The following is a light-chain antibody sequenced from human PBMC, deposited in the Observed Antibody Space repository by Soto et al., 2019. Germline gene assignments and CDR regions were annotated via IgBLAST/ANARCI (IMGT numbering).Light chain of an antibody. J-gene: IGKJ4*01. V-gene: IGKV3-15*01. CDR1: QSGGNS. CDR3: QQDHSWPLT. Sequence: EIMVTQSPSPLSLSPGERATLSCRASQSGGNSLAWYQQKPGQAPRLLIHGASTRATGIPARFSGSGSETEFTLIISSLQSEDFAVCYCQQDHSWPLTFGGGTKVDIK. CDR2: GAS.